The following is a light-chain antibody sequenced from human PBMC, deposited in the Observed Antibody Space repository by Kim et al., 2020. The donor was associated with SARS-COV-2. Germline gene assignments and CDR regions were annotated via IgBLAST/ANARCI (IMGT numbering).Light chain of an antibody. J-gene: IGKJ5*01. CDR1: QSVSSDH. Sequence: TRALSPGGRATLSCMASQSVSSDHLAWYQQKPGQSPRLLIYHTSRRATGIPDRFSGSGSGTDFTLTITRLQPEDFAVYFCQQYGLSTSFGQGTRLEIK. CDR2: HTS. V-gene: IGKV3-20*01. CDR3: QQYGLSTS.